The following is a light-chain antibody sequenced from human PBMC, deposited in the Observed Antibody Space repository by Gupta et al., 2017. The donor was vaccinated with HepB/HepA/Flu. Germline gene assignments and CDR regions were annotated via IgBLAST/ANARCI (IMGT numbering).Light chain of an antibody. CDR3: QQDGSSPAT. CDR1: QSVSSSY. Sequence: EIVLTQSPGTLSLSPGERATLSCRASQSVSSSYLAWYQQKPGQAPRLLIYGASSRATGIPDRFSGSGSGTDCTLTISRLEPEDSAVYYCQQDGSSPATFGGGTKVEIK. V-gene: IGKV3-20*01. CDR2: GAS. J-gene: IGKJ4*01.